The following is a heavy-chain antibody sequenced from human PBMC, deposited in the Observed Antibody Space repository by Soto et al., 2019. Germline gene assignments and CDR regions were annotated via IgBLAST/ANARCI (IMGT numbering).Heavy chain of an antibody. CDR1: GGSISSGGYS. Sequence: QLQLQESGSGLVKPSQTLSLTCAVSGGSISSGGYSWSWIRQPPGKGLEWIGYIYHSGSTYYNPSPKSRVTISVDRSKNQFSLKLSSVTAADTAVYYCASSEGWLRFDYWGQGTLVTVSS. J-gene: IGHJ4*02. CDR2: IYHSGST. V-gene: IGHV4-30-2*01. CDR3: ASSEGWLRFDY. D-gene: IGHD5-12*01.